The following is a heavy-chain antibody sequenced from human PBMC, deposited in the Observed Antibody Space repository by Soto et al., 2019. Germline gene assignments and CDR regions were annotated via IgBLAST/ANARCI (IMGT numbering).Heavy chain of an antibody. CDR1: GFSLSTSGMR. Sequence: PGPTLVNPTETLTLTCTFSGFSLSTSGMRVSWIRQAPGKALEWLARIDWDEDRFYSTSLKSRLTISKDTSKNQVVLTRTKMDPVDTATYYCARMRSDYDSSGRDYCGQGIMGTVPA. V-gene: IGHV2-70*04. CDR2: IDWDEDR. D-gene: IGHD3-22*01. CDR3: ARMRSDYDSSGRDY. J-gene: IGHJ4*02.